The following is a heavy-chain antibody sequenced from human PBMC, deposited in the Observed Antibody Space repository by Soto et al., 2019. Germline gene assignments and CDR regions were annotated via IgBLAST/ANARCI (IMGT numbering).Heavy chain of an antibody. CDR2: INPSGGST. Sequence: QVQLVQSGAEVKKPGASVKVSCKASGYTFTNYYIHWVRQAPGQGLEWMGMINPSGGSTSYTRRFQGSVTLTRDTSTRTVYMELSSLRSEDTAVYYCARESQSSGWSWFDYWGQGTLVTVSS. CDR3: ARESQSSGWSWFDY. V-gene: IGHV1-46*01. J-gene: IGHJ4*02. D-gene: IGHD6-19*01. CDR1: GYTFTNYY.